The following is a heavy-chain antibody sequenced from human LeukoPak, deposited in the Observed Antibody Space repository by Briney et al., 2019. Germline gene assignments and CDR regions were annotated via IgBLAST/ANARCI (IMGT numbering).Heavy chain of an antibody. CDR2: ISGSGGST. D-gene: IGHD2-2*01. J-gene: IGHJ6*02. V-gene: IGHV3-23*01. Sequence: PGGSLRLSCAASGFTFSSYAMSWVRQAPGKGLEWVSAISGSGGSTYYADSVKGRFTTSRDNSTNTLYLQMNSLRAEATAVYSCAKAVVPAALNYSYYYGMDVWGQGTTVTVSS. CDR1: GFTFSSYA. CDR3: AKAVVPAALNYSYYYGMDV.